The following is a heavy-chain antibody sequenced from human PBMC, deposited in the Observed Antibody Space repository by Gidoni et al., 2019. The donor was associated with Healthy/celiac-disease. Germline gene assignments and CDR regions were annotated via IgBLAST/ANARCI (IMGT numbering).Heavy chain of an antibody. D-gene: IGHD3-22*01. Sequence: QVQLVESGGGVVQPGRSLRLSCAASGFTFRSYGMHWVRQAPGKGLEWVAVIWYDGSNKYYADSVKGRFTISRDNSKNTLYLQMNSLRAEDTAVYYCARDSSSGYYHDAFDIWGQGTMVTVSS. CDR1: GFTFRSYG. V-gene: IGHV3-33*01. CDR2: IWYDGSNK. J-gene: IGHJ3*02. CDR3: ARDSSSGYYHDAFDI.